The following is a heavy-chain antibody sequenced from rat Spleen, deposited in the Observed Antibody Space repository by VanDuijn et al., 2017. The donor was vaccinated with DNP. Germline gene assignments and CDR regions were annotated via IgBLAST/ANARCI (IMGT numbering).Heavy chain of an antibody. CDR1: GFSFSDYY. D-gene: IGHD1-4*01. CDR3: ARHGPGYNYFDF. Sequence: EVQLVESGGGLVQPGGSMKLSCAASGFSFSDYYMAWVRQAPTKGLEWVTYISYDGGSAYYGDSVKGRFTISRDNAKSTLYLQMNSLRSEDMATYCCARHGPGYNYFDFWGQGVMVTVSS. V-gene: IGHV5-22*01. J-gene: IGHJ2*01. CDR2: ISYDGGSA.